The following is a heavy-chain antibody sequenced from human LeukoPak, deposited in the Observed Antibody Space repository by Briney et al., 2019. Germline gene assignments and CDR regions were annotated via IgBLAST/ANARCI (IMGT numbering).Heavy chain of an antibody. CDR3: ARDTITMVRGVIIPYYFDY. V-gene: IGHV3-48*03. J-gene: IGHJ4*02. CDR2: ISSSGSTI. D-gene: IGHD3-10*01. CDR1: GFTFSSYE. Sequence: GGSLRLSYAASGFTFSSYEMNWVRQAPGKGLEWVSYISSSGSTIYYADSVKGRFTISRDNAKNSLYLQMNSLRAEDTAVYYCARDTITMVRGVIIPYYFDYWGQGTLVTVSS.